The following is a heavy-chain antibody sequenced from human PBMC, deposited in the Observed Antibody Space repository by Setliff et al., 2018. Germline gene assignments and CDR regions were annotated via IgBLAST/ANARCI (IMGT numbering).Heavy chain of an antibody. Sequence: PGGSLRLSCAASGFVFDSYGMHWVRQAPGKGLEWVAFIRYDGSNRNYADSVKGRFTISRDDSTSTAYMELSSLRSEDTAVYYCARATRNNFDYWGQGTLVTVSS. CDR2: IRYDGSNR. CDR1: GFVFDSYG. V-gene: IGHV3-30*02. J-gene: IGHJ4*02. CDR3: ARATRNNFDY.